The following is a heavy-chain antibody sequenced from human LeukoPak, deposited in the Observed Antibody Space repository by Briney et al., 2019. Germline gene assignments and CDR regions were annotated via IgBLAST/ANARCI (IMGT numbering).Heavy chain of an antibody. Sequence: GRSLRLSCAASGFTFSSYGMHWVRQAPGKGLEWVAVIWYDGSNKYYADSLKGRFPISRDNSQNTLYLQMNSLRAEDTAVYYCARSGWAADYWGQGTLVTVSS. CDR3: ARSGWAADY. V-gene: IGHV3-33*01. CDR1: GFTFSSYG. CDR2: IWYDGSNK. J-gene: IGHJ4*02. D-gene: IGHD1-26*01.